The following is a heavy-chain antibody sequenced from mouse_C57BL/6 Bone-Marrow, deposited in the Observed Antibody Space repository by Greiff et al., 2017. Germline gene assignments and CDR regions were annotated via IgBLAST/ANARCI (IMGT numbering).Heavy chain of an antibody. Sequence: QVQLQQPGAELVRPGSSVKLSCKASGYTFTSYWMHWVKQRPIQGLEWIGNIDPSDSETHYNQKFKDKATLTVDKSSSTAYMQLSSLTSEDSAVYYCARVEIYYDYDGYYFDYWGQGTTLTVSS. CDR2: IDPSDSET. V-gene: IGHV1-52*01. J-gene: IGHJ2*01. CDR3: ARVEIYYDYDGYYFDY. CDR1: GYTFTSYW. D-gene: IGHD2-4*01.